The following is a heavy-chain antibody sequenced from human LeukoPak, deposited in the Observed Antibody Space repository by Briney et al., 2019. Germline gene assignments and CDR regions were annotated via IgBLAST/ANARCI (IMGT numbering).Heavy chain of an antibody. CDR3: ARDLRQLDSN. D-gene: IGHD6-6*01. CDR1: GFTFSSYI. J-gene: IGHJ4*02. CDR2: ISSSSSYI. Sequence: GGSLRLSCAASGFTFSSYIMNWVRQAPGKGLEWVSSISSSSSYIYYADSVKGRFTISRDNAKNSLYLQMNSLRAEDTAVYYCARDLRQLDSNWGQGTLVTVSS. V-gene: IGHV3-21*01.